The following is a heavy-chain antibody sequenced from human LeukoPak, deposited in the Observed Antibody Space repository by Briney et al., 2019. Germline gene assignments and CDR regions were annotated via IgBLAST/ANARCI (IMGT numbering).Heavy chain of an antibody. Sequence: GASVKVSCKASGGTFSSYAISWVRQAPGQRLEWMGGIIPIFGTANYAQKFQGRVTITADKSTSTAYMELSSLRSEDTAVYYCARTPITMVRGSRFSYYGMDVWGKGTTVTVSS. D-gene: IGHD3-10*01. CDR2: IIPIFGTA. J-gene: IGHJ6*04. V-gene: IGHV1-69*06. CDR1: GGTFSSYA. CDR3: ARTPITMVRGSRFSYYGMDV.